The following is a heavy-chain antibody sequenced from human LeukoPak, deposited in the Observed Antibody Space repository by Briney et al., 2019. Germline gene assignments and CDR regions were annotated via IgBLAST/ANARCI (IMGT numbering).Heavy chain of an antibody. CDR2: ISGSGGST. J-gene: IGHJ4*02. V-gene: IGHV3-23*01. Sequence: PGGSLRLSCAASGFTFSSYAMSWVRQAPGKGLEWASAISGSGGSTYYADSVKGRFTISRDNSKNTLYLQMNSLRAEDTAVYYCAKSMDYGSGSYDYWGQGTLVTVSS. CDR3: AKSMDYGSGSYDY. D-gene: IGHD3-10*01. CDR1: GFTFSSYA.